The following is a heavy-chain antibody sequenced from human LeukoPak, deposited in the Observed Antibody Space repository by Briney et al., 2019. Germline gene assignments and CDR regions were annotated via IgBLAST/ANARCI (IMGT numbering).Heavy chain of an antibody. CDR3: PRGPSTRMDV. Sequence: GGSLRLSCAASGFTLSPYWMSWVRQAPGKGLEWVANIKQDGTEKYYVDSVKGRFTISRDNAKNSLSLQMNSLRAEDTAVYYCPRGPSTRMDVWGQGTTVTVSS. CDR1: GFTLSPYW. J-gene: IGHJ6*02. CDR2: IKQDGTEK. V-gene: IGHV3-7*01.